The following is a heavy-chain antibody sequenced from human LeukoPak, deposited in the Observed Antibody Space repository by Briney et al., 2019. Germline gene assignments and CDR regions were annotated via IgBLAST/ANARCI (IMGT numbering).Heavy chain of an antibody. Sequence: SETLSLTCAVYGGSFSGYYWSWIRQPPRKGLEWIGEINHSGSTNYNPSLKSRVTISVDTSKNQFSLKLSSVTAADTAVYYCARRDIVVVPAKTNWFDPWGQGTLVTVSS. V-gene: IGHV4-34*01. J-gene: IGHJ5*02. CDR2: INHSGST. D-gene: IGHD2-2*01. CDR1: GGSFSGYY. CDR3: ARRDIVVVPAKTNWFDP.